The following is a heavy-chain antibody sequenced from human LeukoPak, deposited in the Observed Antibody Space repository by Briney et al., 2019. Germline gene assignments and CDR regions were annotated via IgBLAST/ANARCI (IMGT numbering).Heavy chain of an antibody. CDR2: ISSSSSYI. CDR3: AKVSYGDSRYYYYGMDV. J-gene: IGHJ6*02. Sequence: GGSLRLSCAASGFTFSSYSMNWVRQAPGKGLEWVSSISSSSSYIYYANSVKGRFTISRDNAKNSLYLQMNSLRAEDTAVYYCAKVSYGDSRYYYYGMDVWGQGTTVTVSS. CDR1: GFTFSSYS. D-gene: IGHD4-17*01. V-gene: IGHV3-21*04.